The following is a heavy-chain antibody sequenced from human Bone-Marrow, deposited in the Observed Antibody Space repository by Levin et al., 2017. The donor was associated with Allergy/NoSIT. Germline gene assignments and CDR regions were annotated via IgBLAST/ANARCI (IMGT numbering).Heavy chain of an antibody. Sequence: GESLKISCAASGFTFINYAMSWVRQAPGKGLEWVAVIGGSDDTTPYADSVRGRFTISRDNSKSTLYLQMNSLRAEDTAKYYCAKAGHCSGGICSTGYVDRWGQGILVTVSS. CDR2: IGGSDDTT. D-gene: IGHD2-15*01. CDR1: GFTFINYA. V-gene: IGHV3-23*01. CDR3: AKAGHCSGGICSTGYVDR. J-gene: IGHJ4*02.